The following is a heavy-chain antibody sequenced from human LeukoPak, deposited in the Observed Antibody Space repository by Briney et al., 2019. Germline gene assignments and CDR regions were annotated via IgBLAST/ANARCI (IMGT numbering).Heavy chain of an antibody. CDR1: GGSISSYY. CDR3: ARGSGSPGEFDY. V-gene: IGHV4-59*01. Sequence: SETLSLTCTVSGGSISSYYWSWIRQPPGKGLEWIGYIYYSGSTNYNPSLKSRVTISVDTSKNQFSLKLSSVTAADTAVYYCARGSGSPGEFDYWGQGTLVTVSS. CDR2: IYYSGST. D-gene: IGHD1-26*01. J-gene: IGHJ4*02.